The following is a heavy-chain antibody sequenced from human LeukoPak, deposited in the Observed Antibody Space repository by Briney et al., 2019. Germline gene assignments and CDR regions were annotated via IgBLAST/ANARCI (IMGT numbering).Heavy chain of an antibody. D-gene: IGHD3-16*01. J-gene: IGHJ6*02. Sequence: ASVKVSCKASGGTFNSFAINWVRQAPGQGLQWMGGIIPIFGTAKYAQKFQGRVTITADESTSTAYMELSSLRSEDTAVYYCARGGRSGSPGLYYYYGMDVWGQGTTVTVSS. CDR1: GGTFNSFA. CDR3: ARGGRSGSPGLYYYYGMDV. V-gene: IGHV1-69*13. CDR2: IIPIFGTA.